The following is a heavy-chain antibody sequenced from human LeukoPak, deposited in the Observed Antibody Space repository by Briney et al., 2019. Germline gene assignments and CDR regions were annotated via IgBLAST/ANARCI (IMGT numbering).Heavy chain of an antibody. Sequence: ASVKVSCKASGYTFTGYYMHWVRQAPGQGLEWMGWMNPNSGNTGYAQNFQGRVTMTRNTSSATAYMELNTLRSDDTAMYYCAKAGSGGCRSGSCFSIWFDSWGQGTLVTVSS. D-gene: IGHD2-15*01. J-gene: IGHJ5*01. V-gene: IGHV1-8*02. CDR1: GYTFTGYY. CDR3: AKAGSGGCRSGSCFSIWFDS. CDR2: MNPNSGNT.